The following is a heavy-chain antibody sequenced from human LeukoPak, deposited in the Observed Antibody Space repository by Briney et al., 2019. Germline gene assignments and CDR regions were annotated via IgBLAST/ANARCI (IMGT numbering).Heavy chain of an antibody. D-gene: IGHD2-2*02. V-gene: IGHV1-2*02. J-gene: IGHJ4*02. Sequence: AASVKVSCKASGYTFTGYYMHWVRQAPGQGLEWMGWINPNSGGTNYAQKFQGRVTMTRDTSISTAYMGLSRLRSDDTAVYYCARAVVVVPAAIYYDSSGYLSDYWGQGTLVTVSS. CDR3: ARAVVVVPAAIYYDSSGYLSDY. CDR2: INPNSGGT. CDR1: GYTFTGYY.